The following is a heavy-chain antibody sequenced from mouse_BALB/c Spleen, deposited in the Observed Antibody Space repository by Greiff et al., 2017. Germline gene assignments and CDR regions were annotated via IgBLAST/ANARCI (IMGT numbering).Heavy chain of an antibody. J-gene: IGHJ4*01. CDR3: ARWGYGSSLYYAMDY. V-gene: IGHV3-2*02. CDR2: ISYSGST. CDR1: GYSITSDYA. D-gene: IGHD1-1*01. Sequence: DVKLVESGPGLVKPSQSLSLTCTVTGYSITSDYAWNWIRQFPGNKLEWMGYISYSGSTSYNPSLKSRISITRDTSKNQFFLQLNSVTTEDTATYYCARWGYGSSLYYAMDYWGQGTSVTVSS.